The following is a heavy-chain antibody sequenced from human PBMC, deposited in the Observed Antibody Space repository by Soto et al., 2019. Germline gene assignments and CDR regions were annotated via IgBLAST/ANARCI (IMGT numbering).Heavy chain of an antibody. CDR2: ISWDDDK. CDR3: AHIVVAGLGYYFDY. J-gene: IGHJ4*02. V-gene: IGHV2-5*02. CDR1: GFSLSSTRMA. D-gene: IGHD6-19*01. Sequence: QITLKESGPTLVKPTQTLTLTCTFSGFSLSSTRMAVGWIRQPPGKALEWLALISWDDDKRYSPFLKSRLTIIKDTSKNQVVLTMSNLDPVDTARYYCAHIVVAGLGYYFDYWGQGTLVTVSS.